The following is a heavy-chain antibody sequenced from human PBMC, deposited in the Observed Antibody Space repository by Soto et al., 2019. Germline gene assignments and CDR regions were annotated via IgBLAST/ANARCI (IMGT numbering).Heavy chain of an antibody. CDR1: GFAFSTYA. CDR3: AKVPYSSGWYAYYYYGMDV. D-gene: IGHD6-19*01. V-gene: IGHV3-21*04. Sequence: GGSPRLSCAASGFAFSTYAMNWVRQAPGRGLEWVSSISGSGIDIHFTDSVKGRFTISRDNAKNTLYLQMNSLRAEDTAVYYCAKVPYSSGWYAYYYYGMDVWGQGTTVTVSS. CDR2: ISGSGIDI. J-gene: IGHJ6*02.